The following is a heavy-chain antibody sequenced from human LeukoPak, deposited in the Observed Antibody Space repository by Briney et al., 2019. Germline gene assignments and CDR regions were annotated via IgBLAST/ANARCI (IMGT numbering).Heavy chain of an antibody. Sequence: GGSLRLSCAASGFTVSSTYMSWVRQAPGKGQEWVSVIYSGGNIYYIESVKGRFTISRDTSKNTLYLQMNSLRAEDTAVYFCAGRHCSGGGCYFAGADPFDYWGQGTLVTVSS. D-gene: IGHD2-15*01. J-gene: IGHJ4*02. CDR3: AGRHCSGGGCYFAGADPFDY. CDR1: GFTVSSTY. CDR2: IYSGGNI. V-gene: IGHV3-53*01.